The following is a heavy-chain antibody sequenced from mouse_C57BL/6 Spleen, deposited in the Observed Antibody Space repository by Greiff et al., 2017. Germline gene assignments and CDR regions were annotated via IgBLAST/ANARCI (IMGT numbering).Heavy chain of an antibody. Sequence: QVQLQQPGAELVRPGSSVKLSCKASGYTFTSYWMDWVKQRPGQGLEWIGNIYPSDSETHYNQKFKDKATLTVDKSSSTAYMQLSSLTSEDSAVYYCARLGLLREYYFDYWGQGTTRTVSS. CDR1: GYTFTSYW. D-gene: IGHD1-1*01. J-gene: IGHJ2*01. CDR3: ARLGLLREYYFDY. V-gene: IGHV1-61*01. CDR2: IYPSDSET.